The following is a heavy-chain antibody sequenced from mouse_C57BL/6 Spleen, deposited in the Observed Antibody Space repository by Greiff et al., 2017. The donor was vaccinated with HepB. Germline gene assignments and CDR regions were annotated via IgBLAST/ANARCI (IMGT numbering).Heavy chain of an antibody. V-gene: IGHV1-82*01. Sequence: VQLQQSGPELVKPGASVKISCKASGYAFSSSWMNWVKQRPGKGLEWIGRIYPGDGDTNYNGKFKGKATLTADKSSSTAYMQLSSLTSEDSAVYFCARVRTTVGDYFDYWGQGTTLTVSS. CDR2: IYPGDGDT. D-gene: IGHD1-1*01. CDR3: ARVRTTVGDYFDY. J-gene: IGHJ2*01. CDR1: GYAFSSSW.